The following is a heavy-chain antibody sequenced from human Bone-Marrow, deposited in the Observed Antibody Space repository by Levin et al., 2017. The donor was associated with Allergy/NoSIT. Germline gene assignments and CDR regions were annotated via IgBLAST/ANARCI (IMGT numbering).Heavy chain of an antibody. J-gene: IGHJ5*02. CDR3: ARGLGGSGYDVLDR. V-gene: IGHV3-64*01. Sequence: GESLKISCAASGFTITSYSMHWVRQAPGKGLDYLSTISDNGITYYANSVKGRFTISRDISTNTLFLQMGSLRSDDMAVYYCARGLGGSGYDVLDRWGQGTLVTVSS. CDR2: ISDNGIT. CDR1: GFTITSYS. D-gene: IGHD5-12*01.